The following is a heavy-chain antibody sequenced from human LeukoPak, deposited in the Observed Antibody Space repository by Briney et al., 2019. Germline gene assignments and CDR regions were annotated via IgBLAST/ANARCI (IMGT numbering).Heavy chain of an antibody. CDR2: ITSSSTHM. CDR1: GFTFSIYS. J-gene: IGHJ4*02. Sequence: TGGSLRLSCTASGFTFSIYSMNWVRQAPGKGLEWVSSITSSSTHMSYAESVKGRFTISRDNAKNSLYLQMNSLRAEDTAVYFCATLTGPLDYWGQGTLVTVSS. D-gene: IGHD3-9*01. V-gene: IGHV3-21*01. CDR3: ATLTGPLDY.